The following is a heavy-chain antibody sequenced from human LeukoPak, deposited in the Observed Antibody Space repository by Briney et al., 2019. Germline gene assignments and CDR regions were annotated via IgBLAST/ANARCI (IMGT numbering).Heavy chain of an antibody. D-gene: IGHD3-3*01. J-gene: IGHJ6*03. CDR1: GYSFTSYW. Sequence: GESLKISCKGSGYSFTSYWIGWVRQMPGKGLEWMGIIYPGDSDTKYSPSFQGQVTISVDKSISTAYLQWSSLKASDTAMYYCARGSPSSDDFWSGDYYYYMDVWGKGTTVTVSS. CDR3: ARGSPSSDDFWSGDYYYYMDV. CDR2: IYPGDSDT. V-gene: IGHV5-51*01.